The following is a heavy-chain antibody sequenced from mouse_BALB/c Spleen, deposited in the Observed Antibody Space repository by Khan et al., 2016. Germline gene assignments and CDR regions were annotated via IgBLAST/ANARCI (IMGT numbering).Heavy chain of an antibody. V-gene: IGHV5-17*02. J-gene: IGHJ4*01. CDR3: ARYYRYDYAMDY. CDR2: ISSGSSTI. CDR1: GFTFSSFG. Sequence: EVELVESGGGLVQPGGSRKLSCAASGFTFSSFGMHWVRQAPEKGLEWVAYISSGSSTIYYADTVKGRFTISRDNPTNTLFLQMTSLRSDDTAMDYWARYYRYDYAMDYCGQGTSVTVSS. D-gene: IGHD2-14*01.